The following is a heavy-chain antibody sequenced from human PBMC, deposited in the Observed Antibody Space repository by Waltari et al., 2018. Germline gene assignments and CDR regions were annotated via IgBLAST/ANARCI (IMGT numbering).Heavy chain of an antibody. CDR1: GFTFPNYG. D-gene: IGHD1-1*01. Sequence: QVQLVESGGGVVQPGRSLRLSCAASGFTFPNYGMHWVRQVPGKGLEWVALMSFDGNNEYYADTVKGRFTISRDTSKNTLYLQMNSLRPEDTAMYYCAKDPPTHWSLDSWGQGTLVTVSS. CDR3: AKDPPTHWSLDS. CDR2: MSFDGNNE. J-gene: IGHJ4*02. V-gene: IGHV3-30*18.